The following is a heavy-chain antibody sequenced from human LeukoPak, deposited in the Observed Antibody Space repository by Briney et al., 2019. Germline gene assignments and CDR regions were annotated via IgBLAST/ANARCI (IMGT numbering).Heavy chain of an antibody. CDR1: GGSISSSNW. V-gene: IGHV4-4*02. D-gene: IGHD2-2*01. CDR2: IYHSGST. CDR3: ARYGLSGLSEINAFDI. J-gene: IGHJ3*02. Sequence: SGTLSLTCAVSGGSISSSNWWSWVRQPPGKGLEWIGEIYHSGSTNYNPSLKSRVTISVDKSKNQFSLKLNSVTAADTAVYYCARYGLSGLSEINAFDIWGHGTMVTVSS.